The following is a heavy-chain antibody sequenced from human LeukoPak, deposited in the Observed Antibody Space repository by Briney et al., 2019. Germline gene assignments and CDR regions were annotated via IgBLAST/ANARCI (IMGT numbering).Heavy chain of an antibody. Sequence: GGSLRLSCAASGFTFDDYAMHWVRQAPGRGLEWVSLITWNGGRTYYADSVKGRFTISRDNAKNSLYLQMNSLRAEDTAVYYCARDETLTGTTPPDYWGQGTLVTVSS. D-gene: IGHD1-7*01. CDR3: ARDETLTGTTPPDY. CDR1: GFTFDDYA. V-gene: IGHV3-43D*03. J-gene: IGHJ4*02. CDR2: ITWNGGRT.